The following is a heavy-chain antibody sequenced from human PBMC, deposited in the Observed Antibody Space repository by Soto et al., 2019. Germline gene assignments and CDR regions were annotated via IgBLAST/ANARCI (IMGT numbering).Heavy chain of an antibody. Sequence: QVQLQESGPGLVRPSQTLSLTCTVSGGSISSGGYFWTWIRQHPEKGLEWIGYIYNSGNTYYARSLQSRVGILGDTSKKQFSLQLSSVTAADTAVYYCARLGYCDGGCPRGGGFDIWGQGTLVTVS. CDR1: GGSISSGGYF. D-gene: IGHD2-21*02. CDR2: IYNSGNT. J-gene: IGHJ3*02. CDR3: ARLGYCDGGCPRGGGFDI. V-gene: IGHV4-31*03.